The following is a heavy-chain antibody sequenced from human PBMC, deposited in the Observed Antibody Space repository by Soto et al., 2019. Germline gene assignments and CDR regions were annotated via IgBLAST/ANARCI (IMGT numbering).Heavy chain of an antibody. CDR3: AKDLMYGDEYYFDY. CDR1: GFTFSSYA. J-gene: IGHJ4*02. CDR2: ISGSGGST. D-gene: IGHD4-17*01. V-gene: IGHV3-23*01. Sequence: PGGSLRLSCAASGFTFSSYAMSWVRQAPGKGLEWVSAISGSGGSTYYADSVKGRFTISRDNSKNTLYLQMNSLRAEDTAVYYCAKDLMYGDEYYFDYWGQGTLVTAPQ.